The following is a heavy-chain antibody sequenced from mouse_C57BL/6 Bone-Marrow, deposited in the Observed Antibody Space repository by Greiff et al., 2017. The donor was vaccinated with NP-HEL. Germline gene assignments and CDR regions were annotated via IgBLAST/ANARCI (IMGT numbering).Heavy chain of an antibody. D-gene: IGHD4-1*01. CDR3: ARRDWDAYAMDY. J-gene: IGHJ4*01. Sequence: QVQLQQSGAELVRPGTSVKMSCKASGYTFTNYWIGWAKQRPGHGLEWIGDIYPGGGYTNYNEKFKGKATLTAAKSSSTAYMQFSSLTSEDSAIYYGARRDWDAYAMDYWGQGTSVTVSS. V-gene: IGHV1-63*01. CDR1: GYTFTNYW. CDR2: IYPGGGYT.